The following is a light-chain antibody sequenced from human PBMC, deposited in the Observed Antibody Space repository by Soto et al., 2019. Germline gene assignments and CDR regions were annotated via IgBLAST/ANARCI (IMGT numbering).Light chain of an antibody. CDR2: DAS. CDR1: QDISSA. CDR3: QQFNDFPLT. V-gene: IGKV1D-13*01. Sequence: AIQLTQSPSSLSASVRDRVTITCRAGQDISSALAWYQQKPGKAPKLLLYDASSLDAGVTSRFSGSGSGTNFTLNVTSLRPEDFATYYCQQFNDFPLTFGGGTKVQIK. J-gene: IGKJ4*01.